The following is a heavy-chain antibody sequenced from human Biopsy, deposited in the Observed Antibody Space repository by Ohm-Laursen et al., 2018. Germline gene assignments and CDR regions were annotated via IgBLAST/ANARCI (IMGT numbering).Heavy chain of an antibody. J-gene: IGHJ1*01. Sequence: SVKVSCNAPGGTFSNYGVKWVRQAPGQGLEWLGGNIPILGTGNYAQKFQDRVTVAADTSTSTATMELRSLRSDDTAVYYCATKLTGYFHHWGQGTLVIVSS. D-gene: IGHD3-9*01. V-gene: IGHV1-69*06. CDR3: ATKLTGYFHH. CDR2: NIPILGTG. CDR1: GGTFSNYG.